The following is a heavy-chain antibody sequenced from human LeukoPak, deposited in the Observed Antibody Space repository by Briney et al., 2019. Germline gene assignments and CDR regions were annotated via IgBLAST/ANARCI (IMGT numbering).Heavy chain of an antibody. Sequence: GASVKVSCKASGYTFTSYAMNWVRQATGQGLEWMGWMNPHSGNTGYAQKFQGRVTITRNSSISTAYMELSSLRSEDTAVYYCAREGNRSSDSSASYPLDYWGQGTLVTVSS. CDR2: MNPHSGNT. D-gene: IGHD1-26*01. V-gene: IGHV1-8*03. J-gene: IGHJ4*02. CDR1: GYTFTSYA. CDR3: AREGNRSSDSSASYPLDY.